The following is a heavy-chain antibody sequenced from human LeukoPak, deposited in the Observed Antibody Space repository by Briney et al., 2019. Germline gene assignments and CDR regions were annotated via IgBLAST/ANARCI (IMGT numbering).Heavy chain of an antibody. Sequence: GGSLRLSCAASGFTFSSYWMHWARQAPGKGLVWVSRINSDGSSTSYADSVKGRFTISRDNAKNTLYLQMNSLRAEDTAVYYCARVGGLNWFDPWGQGTLVTVSS. D-gene: IGHD3/OR15-3a*01. J-gene: IGHJ5*02. CDR3: ARVGGLNWFDP. CDR2: INSDGSST. CDR1: GFTFSSYW. V-gene: IGHV3-74*01.